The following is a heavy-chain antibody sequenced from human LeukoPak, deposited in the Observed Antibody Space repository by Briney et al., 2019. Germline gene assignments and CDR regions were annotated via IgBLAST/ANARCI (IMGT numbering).Heavy chain of an antibody. D-gene: IGHD2-2*01. CDR3: AKGPLRGTAAAIDY. J-gene: IGHJ4*02. V-gene: IGHV3-30*18. Sequence: PGGSLRLSCAASGCTFNNYGMHWVRQAPGKGLEWVAVISYDGRNIHYPDSVKGRFTISRDISTDTLWLQMDSLRTEDTAVYYCAKGPLRGTAAAIDYWDQGTLVTVSS. CDR1: GCTFNNYG. CDR2: ISYDGRNI.